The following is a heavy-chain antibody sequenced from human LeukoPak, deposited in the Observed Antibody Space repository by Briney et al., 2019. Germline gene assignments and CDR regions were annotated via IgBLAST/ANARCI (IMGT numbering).Heavy chain of an antibody. D-gene: IGHD2-2*02. Sequence: PSETLSLTCTVSGGSISSYYWSWIRQPPGKGLEWIGYIYHSGSTNCNPSLKSRVTISVDTSKNQFSLKLGSVTAADTAVYYCARTGYCSSASCYTASRPYYYYYMDVWGKGTTVTVSS. CDR1: GGSISSYY. J-gene: IGHJ6*03. CDR2: IYHSGST. CDR3: ARTGYCSSASCYTASRPYYYYYMDV. V-gene: IGHV4-59*01.